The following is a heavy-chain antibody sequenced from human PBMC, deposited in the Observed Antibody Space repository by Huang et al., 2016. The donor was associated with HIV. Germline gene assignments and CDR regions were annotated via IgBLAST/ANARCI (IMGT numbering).Heavy chain of an antibody. CDR2: IYYSGDT. CDR1: GGSITDSNYY. Sequence: QLQLQESGPGLVRPSETLSLICTVSGGSITDSNYYWGWIRQPPGKGLEWIGSIYYSGDTDYNSSLKSRVTMSVDTSKNRFSLDIRSVAVADTAIYYCARHFSSWSGYFDSWGQGTLVPVSS. D-gene: IGHD6-13*01. J-gene: IGHJ4*02. CDR3: ARHFSSWSGYFDS. V-gene: IGHV4-39*01.